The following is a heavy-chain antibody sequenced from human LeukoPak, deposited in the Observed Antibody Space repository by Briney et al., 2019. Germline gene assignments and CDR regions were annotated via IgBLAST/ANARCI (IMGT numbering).Heavy chain of an antibody. J-gene: IGHJ4*02. CDR2: FDPEDGET. V-gene: IGHV1-24*01. CDR3: ATYLLAAAGDADY. D-gene: IGHD6-13*01. CDR1: GYTLTELS. Sequence: ASVKVSCKVSGYTLTELSMHWVRQAPGKGLEWMGGFDPEDGETIYAQKFQGRVTMTEDTSTDTAYMELSSLRSEDTAVHYCATYLLAAAGDADYWGQGTLVTVSS.